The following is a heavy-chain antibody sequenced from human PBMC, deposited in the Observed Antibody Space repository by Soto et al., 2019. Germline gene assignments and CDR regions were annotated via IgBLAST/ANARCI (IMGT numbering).Heavy chain of an antibody. CDR3: ASPGYGDYVPLFDY. CDR2: IYYSGST. CDR1: GGSVSSGSYY. J-gene: IGHJ4*02. D-gene: IGHD4-17*01. V-gene: IGHV4-61*01. Sequence: PSETLSLTCTVSGGSVSSGSYYWSWIRQPPGKGLEWIGCIYYSGSTNYNPSLKSRVTISVDTSKNQFSLKLSSVTAADTAVYYCASPGYGDYVPLFDYWGQGTLVTVSS.